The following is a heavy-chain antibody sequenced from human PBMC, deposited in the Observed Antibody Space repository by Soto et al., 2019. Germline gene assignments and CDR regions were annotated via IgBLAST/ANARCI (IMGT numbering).Heavy chain of an antibody. CDR1: GYTLTGLS. J-gene: IGHJ6*03. V-gene: IGHV1-24*01. CDR3: ATGLGYCSGGSCYPRHYYYYMDV. CDR2: FYPEDCET. D-gene: IGHD2-15*01. Sequence: GSVKVPCKVSGYTLTGLSIHWVRQAPGKGLERMGSFYPEDCETIYAQKFQGRVTMTEDTSTDTAYMELSSLRSEDTAVYYCATGLGYCSGGSCYPRHYYYYMDVWGKGTTVTVSS.